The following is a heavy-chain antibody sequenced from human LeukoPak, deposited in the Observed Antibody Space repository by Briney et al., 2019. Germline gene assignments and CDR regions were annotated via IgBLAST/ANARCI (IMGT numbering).Heavy chain of an antibody. CDR3: ARAPLWFGELLDSYFDY. D-gene: IGHD3-10*01. CDR1: GYTFTSYY. V-gene: IGHV1-46*01. Sequence: GASLKVSCKASGYTFTSYYMHWVRQAPGQGLEWMGIINPSGGSTSYAQKFQGRVTMTRDTSTSTVYMELSSLRSEDTAVYYCARAPLWFGELLDSYFDYWGQGTLVTVSS. CDR2: INPSGGST. J-gene: IGHJ4*02.